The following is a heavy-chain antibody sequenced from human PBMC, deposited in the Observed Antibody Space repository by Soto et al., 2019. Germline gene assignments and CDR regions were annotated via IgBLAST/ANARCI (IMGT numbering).Heavy chain of an antibody. D-gene: IGHD2-2*01. J-gene: IGHJ6*02. V-gene: IGHV1-69*13. CDR3: ARGFSSTILGLYYYYGMDV. CDR2: IIPIFGTA. CDR1: GGTFSSYA. Sequence: VASVKVSCKASGGTFSSYAISWVRQAPGQGLEWMGGIIPIFGTANYAQKFQGRVTITADESTSTAYMELSSLRSEDTAVYYCARGFSSTILGLYYYYGMDVWGQGTTVTVSS.